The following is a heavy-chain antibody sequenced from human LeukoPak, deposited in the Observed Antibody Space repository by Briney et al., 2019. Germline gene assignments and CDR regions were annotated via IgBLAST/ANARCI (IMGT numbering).Heavy chain of an antibody. J-gene: IGHJ4*02. V-gene: IGHV4-34*01. CDR3: ARGNYYGSGSYDY. D-gene: IGHD3-10*01. CDR2: INHSGST. CDR1: GGSFSGYY. Sequence: SETLSLTCAVYGGSFSGYYWSWIRQPPGKGLEWIGEINHSGSTYYNPSLESRVTISVDTSKNQFSLKLSSVTAADTAVYYCARGNYYGSGSYDYWGQGTLVTVSS.